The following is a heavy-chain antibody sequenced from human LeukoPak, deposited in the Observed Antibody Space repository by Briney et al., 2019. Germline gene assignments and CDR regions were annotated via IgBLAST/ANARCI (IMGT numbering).Heavy chain of an antibody. CDR2: ISYDGSNN. J-gene: IGHJ5*02. D-gene: IGHD4-17*01. Sequence: GRSLRLSCAASGFTFSSYAMHWVRQAPGKGLEWVAVISYDGSNNYYADSVKGRFTISRDNSKNTLYLQMNSLRAEDTAVYYCAREGATVTTSETRGNWFDPWGQGTLVTVSS. CDR1: GFTFSSYA. CDR3: AREGATVTTSETRGNWFDP. V-gene: IGHV3-30*04.